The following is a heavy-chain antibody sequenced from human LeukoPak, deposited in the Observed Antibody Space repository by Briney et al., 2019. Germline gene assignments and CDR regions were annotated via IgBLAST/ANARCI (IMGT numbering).Heavy chain of an antibody. D-gene: IGHD3-3*01. CDR1: GYTFTSYG. CDR2: ISAYNGNT. Sequence: ASVKVSCKASGYTFTSYGISWVRQAPGQGLEWMGWISAYNGNTNYAQNLQGRVTMTTDTSTSTAYMELRSLRSDDTAIYYCARSYYDFWSGYPNFDYWGQGTLVTVSS. CDR3: ARSYYDFWSGYPNFDY. V-gene: IGHV1-18*01. J-gene: IGHJ4*02.